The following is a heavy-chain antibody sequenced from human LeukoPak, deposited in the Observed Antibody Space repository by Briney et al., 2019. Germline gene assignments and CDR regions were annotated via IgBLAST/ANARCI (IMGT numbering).Heavy chain of an antibody. D-gene: IGHD3-3*01. CDR1: GFTFSTYA. V-gene: IGHV3-30-3*01. Sequence: AGGSLRLSCAASGFTFSTYAMHWVRQAPGKGLEWVAVISYDDSNKYYADSVKGRFTISRDNSKNTLYLQMNSLRAEDTAVYYCARAAQLRFLEWLLFGYWGQGTLVTVSS. CDR2: ISYDDSNK. CDR3: ARAAQLRFLEWLLFGY. J-gene: IGHJ4*02.